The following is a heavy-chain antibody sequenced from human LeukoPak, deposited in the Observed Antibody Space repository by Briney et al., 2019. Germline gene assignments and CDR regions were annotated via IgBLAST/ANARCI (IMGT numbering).Heavy chain of an antibody. CDR2: IYYSGST. CDR3: AREKGSYGSGSYPTSFPLDY. Sequence: PSETLSLTCTVSGGSISSSSYYWGWIRQPPRKGLEWIGSIYYSGSTYYNPSLKSRVTISVDTSKNQFSLKLSSVTAADTAVYYCAREKGSYGSGSYPTSFPLDYWGQGTLVTVSS. CDR1: GGSISSSSYY. V-gene: IGHV4-39*07. D-gene: IGHD3-10*01. J-gene: IGHJ4*02.